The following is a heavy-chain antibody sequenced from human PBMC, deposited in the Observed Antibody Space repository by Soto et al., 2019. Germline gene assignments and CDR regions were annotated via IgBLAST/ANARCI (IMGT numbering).Heavy chain of an antibody. CDR3: AGNIAAAGRRYYGMDV. CDR1: GGSISSYY. J-gene: IGHJ6*01. V-gene: IGHV4-4*07. Sequence: QVQLQESGPGLVKPSETLSLTCTVSGGSISSYYWSWIRQPAGKGLEWIGRISTTETTNYNPSLTSRVSMSLDTSKSQVSLKLSSVTAADAAVYYCAGNIAAAGRRYYGMDVXXQGTTVTVSS. D-gene: IGHD6-13*01. CDR2: ISTTETT.